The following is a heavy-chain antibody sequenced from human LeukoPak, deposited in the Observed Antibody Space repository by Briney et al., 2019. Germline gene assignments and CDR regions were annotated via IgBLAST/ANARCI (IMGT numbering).Heavy chain of an antibody. J-gene: IGHJ4*02. CDR1: GGSISSYY. D-gene: IGHD3-10*01. CDR2: ISDSGST. CDR3: ARLRSGSFYYFDS. V-gene: IGHV4-59*08. Sequence: SVTLSLTCTVSGGSISSYYWSWIRQPPGKGLERIRYISDSGSTNYNPSLKSRVTISVDTSKNHFSLKLSSVTAADTAVYYCARLRSGSFYYFDSWGQGTLVTVSS.